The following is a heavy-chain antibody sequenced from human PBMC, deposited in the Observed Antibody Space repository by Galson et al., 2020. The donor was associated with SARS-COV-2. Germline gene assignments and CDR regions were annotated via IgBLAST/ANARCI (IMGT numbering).Heavy chain of an antibody. Sequence: GESLKISCAASGFTFGNYAMTWVRQAPGKGLAWVSTISASGVNTYYADSVKGRFTISRDNSKNTVYLQLNSLRADDSAVYYCAKEGTPFVLLVWGVFFDSWGQGTPVTVSS. CDR3: AKEGTPFVLLVWGVFFDS. CDR1: GFTFGNYA. CDR2: ISASGVNT. D-gene: IGHD3-16*01. V-gene: IGHV3-23*01. J-gene: IGHJ4*02.